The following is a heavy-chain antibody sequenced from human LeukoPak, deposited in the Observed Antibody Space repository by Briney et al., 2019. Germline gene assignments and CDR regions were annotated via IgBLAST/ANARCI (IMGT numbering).Heavy chain of an antibody. J-gene: IGHJ4*02. Sequence: GGSLRLSCAASGFTFSNAWMSWVRQAPGKGLEWVGRIKSKTDGGTTDYAAPVKGRFTISRDDSKNTLYPQMNSLKTEDTAVYYCTTDSLNLYGSGSYDTDYWGQGTLVTVSS. V-gene: IGHV3-15*01. D-gene: IGHD3-10*01. CDR1: GFTFSNAW. CDR2: IKSKTDGGTT. CDR3: TTDSLNLYGSGSYDTDY.